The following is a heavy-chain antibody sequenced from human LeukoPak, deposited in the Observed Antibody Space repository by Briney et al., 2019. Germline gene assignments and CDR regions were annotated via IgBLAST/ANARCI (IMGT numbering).Heavy chain of an antibody. V-gene: IGHV4-59*01. CDR2: IYYSGST. J-gene: IGHJ3*02. CDR1: GGSISSYY. CDR3: ARSPGLLWFGEPNPHLNAFDI. Sequence: PSETLSLTCTVPGGSISSYYWSWIRQPPGKGLEWIGYIYYSGSTNYNPSLKSRVTISVDTSKNQFSLKLSSVTAADTAVYYCARSPGLLWFGEPNPHLNAFDIWGQGTMVTVSS. D-gene: IGHD3-10*01.